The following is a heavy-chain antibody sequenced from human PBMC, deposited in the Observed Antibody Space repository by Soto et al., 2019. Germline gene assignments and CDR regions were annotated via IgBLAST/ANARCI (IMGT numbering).Heavy chain of an antibody. V-gene: IGHV3-48*01. CDR3: ARDRRIAAAADFYFDS. Sequence: EVQLVESGGGLVQPGGSLRLSCAASGFTFSAYSMNWVRQAPGKGLEWVSYISSRTNTIYYADSVQGRFTISRDDAKNSLYLQMDSLRAEDTAVYYCARDRRIAAAADFYFDSWGQGTPVTVSS. J-gene: IGHJ4*02. D-gene: IGHD6-13*01. CDR1: GFTFSAYS. CDR2: ISSRTNTI.